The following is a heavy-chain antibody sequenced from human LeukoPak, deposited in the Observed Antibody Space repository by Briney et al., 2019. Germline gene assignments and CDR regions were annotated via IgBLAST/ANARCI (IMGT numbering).Heavy chain of an antibody. D-gene: IGHD4-17*01. V-gene: IGHV1-2*02. CDR1: GYPFTDYF. J-gene: IGHJ5*02. CDR2: INPNSGGT. Sequence: ASVKVSCKASGYPFTDYFIHWVRQAPGQGLEWMGWINPNSGGTKYAQKFQGSVTMTRDTSISTAYMELIRLTSDDTAVYYCARRRNDYGDPGSWFDPWGQGTLVTVSS. CDR3: ARRRNDYGDPGSWFDP.